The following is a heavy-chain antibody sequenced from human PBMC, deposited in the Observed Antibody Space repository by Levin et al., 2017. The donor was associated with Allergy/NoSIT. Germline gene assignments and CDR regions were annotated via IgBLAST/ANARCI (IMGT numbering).Heavy chain of an antibody. V-gene: IGHV3-23*01. J-gene: IGHJ6*03. D-gene: IGHD6-6*01. CDR1: GFSFSNYA. Sequence: GGSLRLSCAASGFSFSNYAMSWVRQAPGTGLEWVSAITASGGSTYYADSVKGRFTISRDNSKNTLYLQMNSLRAEDTALYYCAKSDSSSGYYYYYFMDVWGKGTTVTVSS. CDR3: AKSDSSSGYYYYYFMDV. CDR2: ITASGGST.